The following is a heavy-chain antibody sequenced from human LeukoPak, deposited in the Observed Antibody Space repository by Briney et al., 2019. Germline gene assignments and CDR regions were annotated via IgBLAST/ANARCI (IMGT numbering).Heavy chain of an antibody. CDR2: IYTSGST. D-gene: IGHD2-2*01. V-gene: IGHV4-4*07. CDR1: GGSISSYY. CDR3: ARGAAAADDY. Sequence: PSETLSLTCTVSGGSISSYYWGGIGQPAGKGLEWIGRIYTSGSTNYNPSLKSRVTMSVDTSKNQFSLKLSSVTAADTAVYYCARGAAAADDYWGQGTLVTVSS. J-gene: IGHJ4*02.